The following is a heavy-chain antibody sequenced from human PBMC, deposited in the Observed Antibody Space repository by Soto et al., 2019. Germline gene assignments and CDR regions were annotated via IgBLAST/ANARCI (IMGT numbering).Heavy chain of an antibody. V-gene: IGHV1-69*06. CDR2: IIPIFGTA. CDR3: ARDGGYCSSTSCPGDY. D-gene: IGHD2-2*01. Sequence: QVQLVQSGAEVKKPGSSVKVSCKASGGTFSSYAISWVRQAPGQGLEWMGGIIPIFGTANYAQKFQGRVTSPADKLTSTAYMELSSLRSEDTAVYYCARDGGYCSSTSCPGDYWGQGTLVTVSS. CDR1: GGTFSSYA. J-gene: IGHJ4*02.